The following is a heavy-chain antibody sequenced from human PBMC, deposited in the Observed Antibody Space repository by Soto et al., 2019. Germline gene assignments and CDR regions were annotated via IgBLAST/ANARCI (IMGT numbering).Heavy chain of an antibody. Sequence: EVQLVESGGGLVQPVRSLRLSCAASGVTFDDYSMHWVRQAPGKGLEWVSGISWNSGSIGYADSVKGRFTISRDTAKQSLYLQMNSLRAEDTAVYYCARRAASGRHFDHWGQGTLVSVSS. CDR1: GVTFDDYS. CDR3: ARRAASGRHFDH. J-gene: IGHJ4*02. V-gene: IGHV3-9*01. CDR2: ISWNSGSI. D-gene: IGHD6-13*01.